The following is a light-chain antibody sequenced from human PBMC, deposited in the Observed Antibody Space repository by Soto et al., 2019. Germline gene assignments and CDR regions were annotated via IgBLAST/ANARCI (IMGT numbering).Light chain of an antibody. CDR2: GNS. V-gene: IGLV1-40*01. CDR3: QSYDSSLSGVV. CDR1: SSNIGAGYD. J-gene: IGLJ2*01. Sequence: QSVLTQPPSVSGAPGQRVTISCTGSSSNIGAGYDVHWYQQLPGTAPKLVIYGNSNRPSGVPDRFSGSKSGTSASLATTGLQAEDEADYYCQSYDSSLSGVVFGGGTKLTVL.